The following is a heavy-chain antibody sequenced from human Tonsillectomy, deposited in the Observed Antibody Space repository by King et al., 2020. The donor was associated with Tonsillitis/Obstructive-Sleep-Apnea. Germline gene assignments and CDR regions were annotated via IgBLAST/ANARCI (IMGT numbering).Heavy chain of an antibody. CDR1: GYIFTRYW. Sequence: QLVQSGAEVKKPGESRKISCKGSGYIFTRYWIGCVRQMPGKCLEYMGISSHGDADTGYSPSFQGQVTISADKSISTAYLQWSSLKASDIAMYYCARTVAGDRYAFDIWGQGTMVTVSS. CDR2: SSHGDADT. V-gene: IGHV5-51*01. J-gene: IGHJ3*02. CDR3: ARTVAGDRYAFDI. D-gene: IGHD6-19*01.